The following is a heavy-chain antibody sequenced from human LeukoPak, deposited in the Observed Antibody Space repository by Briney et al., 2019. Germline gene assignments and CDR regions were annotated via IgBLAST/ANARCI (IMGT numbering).Heavy chain of an antibody. D-gene: IGHD3-22*01. CDR2: INWNGGST. CDR1: GLTFDDYG. Sequence: GGSLRLSCAASGLTFDDYGMTWVRQAPGKGLEWVSDINWNGGSTGYADSVKGRFTVSRDNAKNSLYLQMNSLRAEDTALYYCAREKYDSSGYYTDNYYFDYWGQGTLVTVSS. CDR3: AREKYDSSGYYTDNYYFDY. J-gene: IGHJ4*02. V-gene: IGHV3-20*04.